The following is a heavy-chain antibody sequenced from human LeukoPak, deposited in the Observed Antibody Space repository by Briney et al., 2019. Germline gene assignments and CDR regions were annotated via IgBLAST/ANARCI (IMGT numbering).Heavy chain of an antibody. V-gene: IGHV3-30*02. J-gene: IGHJ5*02. CDR3: AKEENSGWYGTDL. CDR1: GFSFSFYG. Sequence: GGSLRLSCAGSGFSFSFYGVQWSRQPPERGRDWVAFTRYEGKVNLYKHSVKDRLTISRDNSKNTVYPQMSSQRTEDTAVYFCAKEENSGWYGTDLWGRGTQVIVSS. D-gene: IGHD6-19*01. CDR2: TRYEGKVN.